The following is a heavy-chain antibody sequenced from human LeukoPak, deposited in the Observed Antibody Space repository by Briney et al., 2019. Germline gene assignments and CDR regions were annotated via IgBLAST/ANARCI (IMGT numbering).Heavy chain of an antibody. CDR3: ARSVRGDGYNWEFPYAY. Sequence: SETLSLTCTVSGGSISSGGYYWSWIRQHPGKGLEWIGYIYYSGSTYYNPSLKSRVTISVDTSKNQFSLKLSSVTAADTAVYYCARSVRGDGYNWEFPYAYWGQGTLVTVSS. D-gene: IGHD5-24*01. V-gene: IGHV4-31*03. CDR2: IYYSGST. J-gene: IGHJ4*02. CDR1: GGSISSGGYY.